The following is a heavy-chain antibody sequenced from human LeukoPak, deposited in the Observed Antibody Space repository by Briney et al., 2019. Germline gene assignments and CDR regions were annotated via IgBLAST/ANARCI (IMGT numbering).Heavy chain of an antibody. D-gene: IGHD3-22*01. CDR1: GYTFTSYD. J-gene: IGHJ4*02. V-gene: IGHV1-8*01. CDR3: ARVKRYYYDSSGYYYFDY. Sequence: ASVKVSCKASGYTFTSYDINWVRQATGQGLEWMGWMNPNSGNTGYAQKFQGRVTMTRNTSISTAYMELSSLRSEDTAVYYCARVKRYYYDSSGYYYFDYWGQGTLVTVSS. CDR2: MNPNSGNT.